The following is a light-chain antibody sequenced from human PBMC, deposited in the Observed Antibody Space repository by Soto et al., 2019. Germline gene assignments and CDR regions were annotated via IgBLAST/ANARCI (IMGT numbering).Light chain of an antibody. CDR1: QSIHTS. V-gene: IGKV3-11*01. CDR2: DST. CDR3: QQRNVWPPIT. J-gene: IGKJ5*01. Sequence: VLTHSPATRSVGRVERATLSCRASQSIHTSLAWYQQKSGKPPRLVIYDSTLRANGVPDRFGGSRSGTEFTLTINSLEPEHFAVYYCQQRNVWPPITFGQGTRLEIK.